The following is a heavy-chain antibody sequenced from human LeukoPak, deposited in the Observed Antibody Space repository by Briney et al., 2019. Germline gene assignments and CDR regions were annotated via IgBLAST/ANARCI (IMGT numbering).Heavy chain of an antibody. CDR3: ARGPNSNWSGLDF. D-gene: IGHD6-6*01. V-gene: IGHV3-74*01. J-gene: IGHJ4*02. Sequence: GGSLRPSCTASGFSFSGHWMHWARQLPGRGLVWVSRISPTGSTTSYADSVKGRFTVSRDNAKNTLYLQVNNLRAEDTAVYYCARGPNSNWSGLDFWGQGTLLTVSS. CDR2: ISPTGSTT. CDR1: GFSFSGHW.